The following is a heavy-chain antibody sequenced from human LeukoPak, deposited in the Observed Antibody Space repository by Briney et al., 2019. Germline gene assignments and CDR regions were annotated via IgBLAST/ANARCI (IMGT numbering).Heavy chain of an antibody. CDR3: ARHSPLSKSLIDY. CDR2: IYYSGST. J-gene: IGHJ4*02. CDR1: GGSISSSSYY. V-gene: IGHV4-39*01. Sequence: SETLSLTCTVSGGSISSSSYYWGWIRQPPGKGLEWIGSIYYSGSTYYNPSLKSRVTISVDTSKNQFSLKLSSVTAADTAVYYCARHSPLSKSLIDYWGQGTLVTVSS.